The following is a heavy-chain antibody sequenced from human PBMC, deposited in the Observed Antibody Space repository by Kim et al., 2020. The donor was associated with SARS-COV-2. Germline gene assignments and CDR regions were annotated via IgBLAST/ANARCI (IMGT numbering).Heavy chain of an antibody. CDR3: ASGTWSSSWRGWYYEY. V-gene: IGHV4-4*02. Sequence: SETLSLTCAVSGGSITSSKWWSWVRQPPGKGLEWIGEIHHSGNTNNNPSLKSRVTISVDKTKNQFSLKLSSVTAADTAAYYCASGTWSSSWRGWYYEYWGQGTLVTVSS. CDR1: GGSITSSKW. J-gene: IGHJ4*02. CDR2: IHHSGNT. D-gene: IGHD6-13*01.